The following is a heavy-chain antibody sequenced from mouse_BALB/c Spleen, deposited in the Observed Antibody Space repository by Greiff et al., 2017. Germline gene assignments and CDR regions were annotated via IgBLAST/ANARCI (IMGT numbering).Heavy chain of an antibody. Sequence: EVKLVESGGGLVKPGGSLKLSCAASGFAFSSYDMSWVRQTPEKRLEWVAYISSGGGSTYYPDTVKGRFTISRDNAKNTLYLQMSSLKSEDTAMYYCASLTTATSYFDYWGQGTTLTVSS. V-gene: IGHV5-12-1*01. CDR1: GFAFSSYD. J-gene: IGHJ2*01. CDR3: ASLTTATSYFDY. CDR2: ISSGGGST. D-gene: IGHD1-2*01.